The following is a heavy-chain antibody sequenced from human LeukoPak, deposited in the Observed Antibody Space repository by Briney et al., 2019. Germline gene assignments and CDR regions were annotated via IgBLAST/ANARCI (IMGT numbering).Heavy chain of an antibody. CDR3: TSRRSAVAGLDY. Sequence: GGSLRLSCAASGFTFSNAWMSWVRQAPGKGLEWVGRIKSKTDGGTTDYAAPVKGRFTISRDDSKNTLYLQMNSLKTEDTAVYYCTSRRSAVAGLDYWGQGTLVTVSS. CDR2: IKSKTDGGTT. V-gene: IGHV3-15*01. CDR1: GFTFSNAW. J-gene: IGHJ4*02. D-gene: IGHD6-19*01.